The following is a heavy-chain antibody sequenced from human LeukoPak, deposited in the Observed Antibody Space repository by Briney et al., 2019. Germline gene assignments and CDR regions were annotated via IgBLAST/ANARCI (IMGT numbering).Heavy chain of an antibody. V-gene: IGHV5-51*01. D-gene: IGHD3-3*01. J-gene: IGHJ5*02. Sequence: GESLKISCKGSGYSTNNYWIGWVRQMPGKGLEWMGIIYPGDSDTRYSPSFQGQVTISADKSISTAYLQWSSLKASDTAMYYCARGSYDFWSGYYLWGQGTLVTVSS. CDR1: GYSTNNYW. CDR2: IYPGDSDT. CDR3: ARGSYDFWSGYYL.